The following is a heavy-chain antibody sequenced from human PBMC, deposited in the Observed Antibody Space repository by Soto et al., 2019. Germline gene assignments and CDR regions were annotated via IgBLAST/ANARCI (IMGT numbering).Heavy chain of an antibody. CDR1: GYTFTSYG. CDR3: AMVDVYVTPSPQDV. CDR2: INTYNGNT. D-gene: IGHD3-16*01. V-gene: IGHV1-18*01. J-gene: IGHJ6*02. Sequence: ASVKVSCKTFGYTFTSYGIGWARQAPGQGLEWMGWINTYNGNTNYAQNLQGRVTLTTDTSTSTAYMELRSLRSNDTAIYYCAMVDVYVTPSPQDVWGQRTTVTVSS.